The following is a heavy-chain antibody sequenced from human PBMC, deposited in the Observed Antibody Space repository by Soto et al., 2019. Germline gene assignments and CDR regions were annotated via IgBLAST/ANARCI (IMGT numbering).Heavy chain of an antibody. CDR1: GFTFSSYA. CDR3: AKGGGRFLGQFYPSYYYGMDV. CDR2: ISGSGGST. D-gene: IGHD3-3*01. V-gene: IGHV3-23*01. J-gene: IGHJ6*02. Sequence: GGSLRLSCAASGFTFSSYAMSWVRQAPGKGLEWVSAISGSGGSTYYADSVKGRFTISRDNSKNTLYLQMNSLRAEDTAVYYCAKGGGRFLGQFYPSYYYGMDVWGQGTTVTVSS.